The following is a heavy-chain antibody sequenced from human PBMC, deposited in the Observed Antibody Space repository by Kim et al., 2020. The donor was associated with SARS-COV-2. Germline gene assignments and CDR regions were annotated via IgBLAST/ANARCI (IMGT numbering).Heavy chain of an antibody. J-gene: IGHJ6*02. Sequence: GGSLRLSCAASGFTFSSYDMHWVRQATGKGLEWVSAIGTAGDTYYPCSVKGRFTISRENAKNSLYLQMNSLRAGDTAVYYCARGGIGGWYLLDYYYYGMDVWGQGTTVTVSS. CDR3: ARGGIGGWYLLDYYYYGMDV. CDR1: GFTFSSYD. V-gene: IGHV3-13*01. D-gene: IGHD6-19*01. CDR2: IGTAGDT.